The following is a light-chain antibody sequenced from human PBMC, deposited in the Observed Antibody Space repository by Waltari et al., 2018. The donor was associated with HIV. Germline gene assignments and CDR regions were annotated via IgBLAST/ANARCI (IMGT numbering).Light chain of an antibody. Sequence: QSVLTQPPSASGTPGQRVTISCSGSNSNIGSNSVYWYQQFPGTAPKLLISRDNQRPSGVPDRFSGSKSGTSASLAISGLRSEDEADYYCAAWDHSLSARVFGGGTKMTVL. CDR3: AAWDHSLSARV. J-gene: IGLJ3*02. CDR1: NSNIGSNS. CDR2: RDN. V-gene: IGLV1-47*01.